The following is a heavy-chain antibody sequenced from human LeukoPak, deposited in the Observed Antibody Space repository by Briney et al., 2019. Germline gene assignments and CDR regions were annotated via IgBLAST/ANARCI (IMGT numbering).Heavy chain of an antibody. CDR3: ARGLGSSGWYYLLDY. Sequence: ASVKVSCKASGYSLTSYGISWVRQAPGQGLEWMGWISGDNRDTNYAQKLQGRINMTRDTSTSTAYLDLRSLRSDDTAVYYCARGLGSSGWYYLLDYGGQGALVTVPS. J-gene: IGHJ4*02. D-gene: IGHD6-19*01. V-gene: IGHV1-18*01. CDR1: GYSLTSYG. CDR2: ISGDNRDT.